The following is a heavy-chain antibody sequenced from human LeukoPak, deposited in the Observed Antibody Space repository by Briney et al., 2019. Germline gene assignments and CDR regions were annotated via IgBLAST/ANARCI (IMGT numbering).Heavy chain of an antibody. CDR3: AKAPEAKDIVVVPAAIPPDY. J-gene: IGHJ4*02. V-gene: IGHV3-30*02. D-gene: IGHD2-2*02. CDR1: GFTFSSYG. CDR2: IRYDGSNK. Sequence: GGSLRLSCAASGFTFSSYGMHWVRQAPGKGLEWVAFIRYDGSNKYYADSVKGRFTISRDNSKNTLYLQMNSLRAEDTAVYYCAKAPEAKDIVVVPAAIPPDYWGQGTLVTVSS.